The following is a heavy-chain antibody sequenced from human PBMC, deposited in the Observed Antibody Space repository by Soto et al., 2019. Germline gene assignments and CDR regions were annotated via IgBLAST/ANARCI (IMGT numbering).Heavy chain of an antibody. V-gene: IGHV3-15*01. D-gene: IGHD2-15*01. CDR1: GFTFSNAW. CDR3: TTCIESGGSCYSGYY. CDR2: IKSKTDGGTT. Sequence: GGSLRLSCAASGFTFSNAWMSWVRQAPGKGLEWVGRIKSKTDGGTTDYAAPVKGRFTISRDDSKNTLYLQMSSLKTEDTAVYYCTTCIESGGSCYSGYYWGQGTLVTVSS. J-gene: IGHJ4*02.